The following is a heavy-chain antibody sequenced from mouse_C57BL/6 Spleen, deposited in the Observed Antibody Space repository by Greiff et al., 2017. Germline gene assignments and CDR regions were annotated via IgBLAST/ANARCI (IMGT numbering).Heavy chain of an antibody. CDR3: ARRGYDYDGFAY. D-gene: IGHD2-4*01. CDR2: FYPGSGSI. J-gene: IGHJ3*01. V-gene: IGHV1-62-2*01. CDR1: GYTFTEYT. Sequence: QVQLQQSGAELVKPGASVKLSCKASGYTFTEYTIHWVKQRSGQGLEWLGWFYPGSGSIKYNEKFKDKATLTADKSSSTVDMELSRLTSEDSAVYYCARRGYDYDGFAYWGQGTLVTVSA.